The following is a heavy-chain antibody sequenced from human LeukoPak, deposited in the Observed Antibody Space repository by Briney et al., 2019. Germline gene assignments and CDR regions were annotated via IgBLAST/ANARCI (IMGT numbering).Heavy chain of an antibody. CDR2: INPSTGGT. J-gene: IGHJ5*02. CDR3: ARQYCGGDCYNP. CDR1: GYTFTTYY. V-gene: IGHV1-2*02. Sequence: ASVKGSCKASGYTFTTYYIHWVRQAPGQGLQWMGWINPSTGGTKYAENFQGRVTMTRDTSITTAYMELSRLTSDDTGVYYCARQYCGGDCYNPWGQGTLVIVAS. D-gene: IGHD2-21*02.